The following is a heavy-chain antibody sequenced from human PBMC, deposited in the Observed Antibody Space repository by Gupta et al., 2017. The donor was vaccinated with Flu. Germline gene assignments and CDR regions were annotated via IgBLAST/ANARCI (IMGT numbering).Heavy chain of an antibody. CDR3: ARGVLMRYYYYYMDV. Sequence: QPPGKGVEWIGEINHSGNTNYNPSLKSRVTISVDTSKNQFSLKLSSGTAADTAVYYCARGVLMRYYYYYMDVWGKGTTVTVSS. J-gene: IGHJ6*03. D-gene: IGHD2-8*01. V-gene: IGHV4-34*01. CDR2: INHSGNT.